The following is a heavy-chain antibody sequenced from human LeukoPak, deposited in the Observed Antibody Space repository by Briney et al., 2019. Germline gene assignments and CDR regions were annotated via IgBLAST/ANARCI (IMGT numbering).Heavy chain of an antibody. CDR1: GGSISSYY. Sequence: PLETLSLTCTVSGGSISSYYWSWIRQPPGKGLEWIGEINHSGSTNYNPSLKSRVTISVHTSKNQFSLKLSSVTAADTAVYYCARGKTGDYGVSYNWFDPWGQGTLVTVSS. CDR3: ARGKTGDYGVSYNWFDP. D-gene: IGHD4-17*01. J-gene: IGHJ5*02. CDR2: INHSGST. V-gene: IGHV4-34*01.